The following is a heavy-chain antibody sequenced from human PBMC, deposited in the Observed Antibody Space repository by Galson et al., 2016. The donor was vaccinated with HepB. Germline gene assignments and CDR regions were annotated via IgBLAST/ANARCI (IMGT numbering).Heavy chain of an antibody. CDR3: AGKTSSFGNWFDP. Sequence: SLRLSCAASGFTVSNNYMSWVRQAPGKGLEWVSVISARDGRTYYSDSVKGRFTISRDDSENTLYLQMNSLRVEDTAVYYCAGKTSSFGNWFDPWGQGTLVTVSS. D-gene: IGHD3-3*01. CDR1: GFTVSNNY. J-gene: IGHJ5*02. V-gene: IGHV3-23*01. CDR2: ISARDGRT.